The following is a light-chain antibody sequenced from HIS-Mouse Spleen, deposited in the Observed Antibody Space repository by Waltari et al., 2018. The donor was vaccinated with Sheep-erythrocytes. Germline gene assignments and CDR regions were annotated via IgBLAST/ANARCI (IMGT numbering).Light chain of an antibody. V-gene: IGKV3-20*01. CDR3: QQYGSSPWT. CDR1: QSVSRSY. CDR2: GAS. J-gene: IGKJ1*01. Sequence: LSGRASQSVSRSYLAWYQQKPGQAPRLLIYGASSRATGIPDRFSGSGSGTDFTLTISRLEPEDFAVYYCQQYGSSPWTFGQGTKVEIK.